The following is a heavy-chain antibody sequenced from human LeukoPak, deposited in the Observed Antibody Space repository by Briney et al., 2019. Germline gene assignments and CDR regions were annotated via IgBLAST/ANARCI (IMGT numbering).Heavy chain of an antibody. Sequence: ASVKVSCKASGYTFTSYGVSWARQAPGQGLEWMGWISAYNANTKYAQRLQGRVSMTTDTSTSTAYMELRSLRSDDTAVYYCARGPYCSGGSCYSQYFDYWGQGTLVTVSS. V-gene: IGHV1-18*01. CDR3: ARGPYCSGGSCYSQYFDY. D-gene: IGHD2-15*01. J-gene: IGHJ4*02. CDR2: ISAYNANT. CDR1: GYTFTSYG.